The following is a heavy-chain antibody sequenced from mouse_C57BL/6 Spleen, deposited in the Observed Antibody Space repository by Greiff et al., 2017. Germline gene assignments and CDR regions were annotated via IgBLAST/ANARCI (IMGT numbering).Heavy chain of an antibody. Sequence: EVQLQESGGGLVKPGGSLKLSCAASGFTFSDYGMHWVRQAPEKGLEWVAYISSGSSTIYYADTVKGRFTISRDNAKNTLFLQMTSLRSEDTAMYYCAARSAYWGQGTLVTVSA. CDR3: AARSAY. CDR2: ISSGSSTI. CDR1: GFTFSDYG. V-gene: IGHV5-17*01. J-gene: IGHJ3*01.